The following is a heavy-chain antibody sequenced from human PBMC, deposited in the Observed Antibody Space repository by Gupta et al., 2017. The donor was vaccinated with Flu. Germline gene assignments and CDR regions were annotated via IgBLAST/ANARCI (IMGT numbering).Heavy chain of an antibody. CDR3: TRLGGFTVGYNWFDP. CDR1: NASLRGSY. D-gene: IGHD4-11*01. J-gene: IGHJ5*02. V-gene: IGHV4-34*01. CDR2: IDHSGGT. Sequence: QVHLQPWGAGLLKPSETLSLTCAVYNASLRGSYWSWIRQPPGKGPEWIGEIDHSGGTNYNPSLKSRGTMSVDTSKNQFSLNRYSVTAADTAIYYCTRLGGFTVGYNWFDPWGQGTLVTVSS.